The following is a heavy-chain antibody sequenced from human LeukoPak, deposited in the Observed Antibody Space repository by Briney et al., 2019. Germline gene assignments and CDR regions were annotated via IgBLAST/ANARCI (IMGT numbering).Heavy chain of an antibody. CDR3: VRFSTEWDDAH. CDR1: GFSVKNNY. CDR2: IYSGGST. Sequence: GGSLRLSCTVSGFSVKNNYRSWVRQPPGKGLEWVSAIYSGGSTFYTDSVKGRVTVSRDIAQNTLSLQMNSLRADDTAIYYCVRFSTEWDDAHWEQGALVSVSS. V-gene: IGHV3-53*01. D-gene: IGHD3-3*01. J-gene: IGHJ4*02.